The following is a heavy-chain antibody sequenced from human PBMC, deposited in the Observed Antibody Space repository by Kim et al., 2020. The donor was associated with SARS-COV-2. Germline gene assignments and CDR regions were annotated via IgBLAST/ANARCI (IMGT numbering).Heavy chain of an antibody. Sequence: GGSLRLSCAASGFTLGFGGMSWVRQAPGKGLEWVANIKQGGGERYYVDSVKGRFTISRDNTKNSLYLQMNSLRAEDTAVYYCARGVGGGFGDYLGSWGKG. D-gene: IGHD1-26*01. CDR1: GFTLGFGG. CDR3: ARGVGGGFGDYLGS. CDR2: IKQGGGER. J-gene: IGHJ4*02. V-gene: IGHV3-7*03.